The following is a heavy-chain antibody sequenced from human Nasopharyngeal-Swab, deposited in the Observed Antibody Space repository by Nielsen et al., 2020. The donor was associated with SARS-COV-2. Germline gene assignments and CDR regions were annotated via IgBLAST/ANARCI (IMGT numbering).Heavy chain of an antibody. D-gene: IGHD6-6*01. CDR1: GGSISSGRYY. CDR3: ARDSSSSPLGY. CDR2: IHTSGSS. J-gene: IGHJ4*02. Sequence: SETLSLTCTVSGGSISSGRYYWSWIRQPAGKGLEWIGRIHTSGSSYYNPFLKSRVTISLDTSKNHFSLKLNSVTAADTAVYYCARDSSSSPLGYWGQGTLVTVSS. V-gene: IGHV4-61*02.